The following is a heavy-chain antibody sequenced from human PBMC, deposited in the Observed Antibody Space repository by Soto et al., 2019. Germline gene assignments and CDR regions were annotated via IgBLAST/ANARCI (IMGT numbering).Heavy chain of an antibody. D-gene: IGHD2-15*01. CDR3: ARDPVCSGGSCYDY. CDR2: IKQDGSEI. V-gene: IGHV3-7*01. Sequence: GGSLRLSCAASGFAFIRYWMSFCRQSPVKGLEWVANIKQDGSEIYYVDSVKGRFTISRDNAENSLYLQMNSLRAEDTAVYYCARDPVCSGGSCYDYWGQGTLVTVSS. CDR1: GFAFIRYW. J-gene: IGHJ4*02.